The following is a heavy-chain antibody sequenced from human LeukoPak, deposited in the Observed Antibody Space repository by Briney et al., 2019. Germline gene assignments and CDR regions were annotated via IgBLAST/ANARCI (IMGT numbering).Heavy chain of an antibody. Sequence: GASVKVSCKASGYTFTGYYMHWVRQAPGQGLEWMGWINPNTGDTKYAQSFQGRVTMTRDTTISTAYMELTRLTFDDTAVYYCASYPRYVSSPPFDYWGQGTLVTVSS. J-gene: IGHJ4*02. CDR3: ASYPRYVSSPPFDY. CDR2: INPNTGDT. D-gene: IGHD2-15*01. V-gene: IGHV1-2*02. CDR1: GYTFTGYY.